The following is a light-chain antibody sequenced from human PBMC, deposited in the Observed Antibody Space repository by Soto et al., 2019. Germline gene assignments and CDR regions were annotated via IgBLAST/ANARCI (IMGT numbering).Light chain of an antibody. CDR3: QVWNSFGDHVV. CDR1: TVGSKS. CDR2: DDS. J-gene: IGLJ2*01. Sequence: SYELTQPPSVSVAPGQTARLTCGGDTVGSKSIHWYQQKAGQAPVLVVYDDSDRPSGIPERFSGSNSENVATLTIGRVEAGDEADYYCQVWNSFGDHVVFGGRTQLTVL. V-gene: IGLV3-21*02.